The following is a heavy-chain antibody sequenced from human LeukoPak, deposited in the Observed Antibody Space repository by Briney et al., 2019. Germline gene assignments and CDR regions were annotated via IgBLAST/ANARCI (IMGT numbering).Heavy chain of an antibody. CDR3: ARVGSGIDGYSSFDY. CDR2: IIPIFGTA. J-gene: IGHJ4*02. V-gene: IGHV1-69*01. Sequence: SVKVSCKASGGTFSSYAISWVRQAPGQGLEWMGGIIPIFGTANYAQKFQGRVTITADESTSTAYMELSSLRSEDTAVYYCARVGSGIDGYSSFDYWGQGTLVTVSS. D-gene: IGHD5-24*01. CDR1: GGTFSSYA.